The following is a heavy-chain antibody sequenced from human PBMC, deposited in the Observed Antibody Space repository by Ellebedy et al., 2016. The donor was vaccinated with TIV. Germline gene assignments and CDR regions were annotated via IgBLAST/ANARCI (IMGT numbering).Heavy chain of an antibody. J-gene: IGHJ3*01. V-gene: IGHV3-23*01. CDR2: ISTSSRT. CDR1: GFTFSSYA. CDR3: ANTWYGRSVDDFDF. Sequence: GESLKISXAASGFTFSSYAMSWVRQAPGKGLGWVSSISTSSRTYYADSVKGRFTISRDDSKNTLYLQMNSLRAEDTAVYYCANTWYGRSVDDFDFWGQGTMVTVSS. D-gene: IGHD1-14*01.